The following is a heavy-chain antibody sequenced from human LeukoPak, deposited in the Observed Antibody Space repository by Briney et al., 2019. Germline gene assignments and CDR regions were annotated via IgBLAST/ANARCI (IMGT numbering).Heavy chain of an antibody. CDR3: ARGEDAAKTHI. J-gene: IGHJ1*01. CDR1: GGSFSGHY. V-gene: IGHV4-34*01. D-gene: IGHD5-18*01. CDR2: IHPSGST. Sequence: SETLSLTCAVYGGSFSGHYRSWIRQPPGKGLEWIGEIHPSGSTYYNPSLESRVTISVDTSKNQLSLKLSSVTAADTAVYYCARGEDAAKTHIWGQGSLDTVSS.